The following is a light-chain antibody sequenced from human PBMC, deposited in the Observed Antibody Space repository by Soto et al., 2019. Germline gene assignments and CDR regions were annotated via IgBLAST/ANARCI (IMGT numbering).Light chain of an antibody. J-gene: IGKJ3*01. Sequence: EIVLTQSPGTLSLSPGERATLSCRTSQSVSSSYLAWYQQTPGQAPRLLIYGASIRPTGIPDRFSGSGSGTDFTITISRLETEDVAAVYYCQQYGSLPPFSVGPGTKVDI. CDR3: QQYGSLPPFS. CDR1: QSVSSSY. CDR2: GAS. V-gene: IGKV3-20*01.